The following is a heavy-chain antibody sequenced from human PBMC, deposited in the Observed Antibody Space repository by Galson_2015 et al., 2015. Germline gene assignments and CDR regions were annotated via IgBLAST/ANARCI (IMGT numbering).Heavy chain of an antibody. CDR1: GFTFSSYA. V-gene: IGHV3-23*01. Sequence: SLRLSCAASGFTFSSYALSWVRQAPGKGLEWVSGISGSGGSTYYADSVKGRFTISRDNSKNTLYLHMNSLRAEDTALYYCARACLPCSGDSCYSIHRGFDYWGQGTLVTVSS. D-gene: IGHD2-15*01. CDR3: ARACLPCSGDSCYSIHRGFDY. J-gene: IGHJ4*02. CDR2: ISGSGGST.